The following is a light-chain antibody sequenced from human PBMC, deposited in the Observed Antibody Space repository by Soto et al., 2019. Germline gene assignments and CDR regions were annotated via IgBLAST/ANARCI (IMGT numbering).Light chain of an antibody. Sequence: DIQMTQSPATLSASVGDRVTITCRASQSISSWLAWYQQKPGKAPKLRIYDASSLESVVPSRFSGSGSGTEFTLTISSLQPDDFATDYCQQYNSSWTFGQGTKVDIK. CDR2: DAS. CDR3: QQYNSSWT. CDR1: QSISSW. J-gene: IGKJ1*01. V-gene: IGKV1-5*01.